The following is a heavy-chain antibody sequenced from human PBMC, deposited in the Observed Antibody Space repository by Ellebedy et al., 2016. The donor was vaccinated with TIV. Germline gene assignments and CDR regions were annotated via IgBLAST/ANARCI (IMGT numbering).Heavy chain of an antibody. CDR1: GGSIGRYF. D-gene: IGHD2-21*02. Sequence: MPSETLSLTCSVSGGSIGRYFWTWIRQSPEKGLEWIGYVFSSGYTNYNPSPASRVTISIDTSKGQFSLRLTSVTATDTALYYCARGYDNTGFYDCPYDHWGQGTLVTVSS. V-gene: IGHV4-59*01. CDR3: ARGYDNTGFYDCPYDH. CDR2: VFSSGYT. J-gene: IGHJ4*02.